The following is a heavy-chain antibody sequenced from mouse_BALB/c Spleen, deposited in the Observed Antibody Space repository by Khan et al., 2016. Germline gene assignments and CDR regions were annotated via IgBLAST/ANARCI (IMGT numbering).Heavy chain of an antibody. CDR3: ARCYYGWGYFDY. CDR1: GYSITSDYA. Sequence: EVQLQASGPGLVKPSQSLSLTCTVTGYSITSDYAWNWIRQFPGNKLEWMGYISYSGSTSYNPSLKSRISITRDTSKNQFFLQLNSVTTEDTATYYCARCYYGWGYFDYWGQGTTLTVSS. CDR2: ISYSGST. V-gene: IGHV3-2*02. D-gene: IGHD1-2*01. J-gene: IGHJ2*01.